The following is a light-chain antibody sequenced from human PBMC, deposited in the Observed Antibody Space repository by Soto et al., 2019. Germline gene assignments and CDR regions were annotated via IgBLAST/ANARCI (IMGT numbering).Light chain of an antibody. CDR1: QSIRTY. Sequence: DIQMTQSPSSLSASVGDRVTITCRASQSIRTYLNWYQQKPGKAPKFLIYAASTLQSGVPSRFSGSGSGTDFTLTISSLQPGDFATYYCQQTYSNPRTFGQGTKVDIK. CDR3: QQTYSNPRT. J-gene: IGKJ1*01. CDR2: AAS. V-gene: IGKV1-39*01.